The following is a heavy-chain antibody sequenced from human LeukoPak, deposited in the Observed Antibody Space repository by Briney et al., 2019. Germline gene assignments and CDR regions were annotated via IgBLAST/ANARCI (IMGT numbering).Heavy chain of an antibody. CDR1: GFILISKA. V-gene: IGHV3-23*01. J-gene: IGHJ1*01. Sequence: GGSLRQSRAASGFILISKAMSWVRQAPVRGLEWVASISGGGGSTYYAASVKGRFTISRDNSRDTLYQQMNSLRAKDTAVYYCAKERLDYYDSSGERYFQHWGQGTLVTVSS. CDR2: ISGGGGST. CDR3: AKERLDYYDSSGERYFQH. D-gene: IGHD3-22*01.